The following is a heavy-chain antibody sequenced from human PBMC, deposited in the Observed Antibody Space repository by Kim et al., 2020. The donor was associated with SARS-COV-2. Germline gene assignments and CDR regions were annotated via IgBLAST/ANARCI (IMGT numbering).Heavy chain of an antibody. V-gene: IGHV4-39*01. Sequence: SLKSRVTISVDTSKNQFSLKLSSVTAADTAVYYCASKPFASQWLVTHFDYWGQGTLVTVSS. D-gene: IGHD6-19*01. CDR3: ASKPFASQWLVTHFDY. J-gene: IGHJ4*02.